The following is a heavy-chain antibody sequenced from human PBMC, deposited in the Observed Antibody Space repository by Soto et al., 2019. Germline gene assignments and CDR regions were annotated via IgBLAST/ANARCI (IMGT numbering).Heavy chain of an antibody. CDR3: ARTKSGDYYGSGSYYKDYYYYYYRDV. V-gene: IGHV1-69*13. CDR1: GGTFSSYA. J-gene: IGHJ6*03. Sequence: ASVKVSCKASGGTFSSYAISWVRQAPGQGLEWMVGIIPIFGTANYARKFQGRVTITADESTSTAYMELSSLRSEDTAVYYCARTKSGDYYGSGSYYKDYYYYYYRDVWGKGTTVTVSS. D-gene: IGHD3-10*01. CDR2: IIPIFGTA.